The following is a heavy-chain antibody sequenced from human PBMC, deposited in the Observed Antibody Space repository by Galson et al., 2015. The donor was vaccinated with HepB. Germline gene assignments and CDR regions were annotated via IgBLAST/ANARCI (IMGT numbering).Heavy chain of an antibody. CDR3: VKGVRSDSYYYNMDV. J-gene: IGHJ6*02. Sequence: SLRLSCAASGFTFSSHVMYWVRQAPGKGLEYVSAINTNGRSTYYADSVKGRSTISRDNAKNTLYLQMSTLRAEDTGVYYCVKGVRSDSYYYNMDVWGQGTTVAVSS. CDR1: GFTFSSHV. V-gene: IGHV3-64D*06. D-gene: IGHD2-21*01. CDR2: INTNGRST.